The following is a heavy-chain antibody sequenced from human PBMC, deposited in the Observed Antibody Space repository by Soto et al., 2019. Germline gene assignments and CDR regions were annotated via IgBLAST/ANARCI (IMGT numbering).Heavy chain of an antibody. CDR1: ADTFTGYT. CDR2: VIPILGAS. D-gene: IGHD3-10*01. V-gene: IGHV1-69*08. Sequence: QVQLVQSGAEVKKPGSSVKVSCKASADTFTGYTVTWVRQAPGQGLEWVGRVIPILGASNFAQKFQGRVTSSADNSMDTAYMVLTGLTSEDTAVYYCARSRGSYYSHFDSWGQGTLVTVSS. J-gene: IGHJ4*02. CDR3: ARSRGSYYSHFDS.